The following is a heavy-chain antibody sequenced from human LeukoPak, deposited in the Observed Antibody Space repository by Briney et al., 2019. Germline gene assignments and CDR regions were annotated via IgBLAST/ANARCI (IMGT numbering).Heavy chain of an antibody. J-gene: IGHJ5*02. Sequence: GGSLRLSCAASGFTFTTFWMSWVRQTPGKGLEWVANIKEDGTKKYYVDSVKGRFTISRDNAENSLYLQMNSLRAEDTAVYYCARDAAGYGPWGQGTLVTVSS. D-gene: IGHD5-12*01. V-gene: IGHV3-7*01. CDR2: IKEDGTKK. CDR3: ARDAAGYGP. CDR1: GFTFTTFW.